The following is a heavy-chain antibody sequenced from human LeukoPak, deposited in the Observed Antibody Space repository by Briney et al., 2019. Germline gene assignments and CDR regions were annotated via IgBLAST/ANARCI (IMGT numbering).Heavy chain of an antibody. CDR2: ISYDGSNK. CDR1: GFTFSSYA. J-gene: IGHJ6*02. D-gene: IGHD4-23*01. V-gene: IGHV3-30*04. Sequence: GGSLRLSCAAAGFTFSSYAMHWVRQAPGKGLWLVAVISYDGSNKYYADSVKGRFTISRDNSKNTLYMQMNSMRAEDTAVYYSARDGGNSHNYNYYYYGMDVWGQGPTVTVSS. CDR3: ARDGGNSHNYNYYYYGMDV.